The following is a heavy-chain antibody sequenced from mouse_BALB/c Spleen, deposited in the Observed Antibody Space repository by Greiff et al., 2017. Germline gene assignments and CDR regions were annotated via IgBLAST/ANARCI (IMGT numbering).Heavy chain of an antibody. V-gene: IGHV1-82*01. CDR1: GYAFSSSW. CDR2: IYPGDGDT. J-gene: IGHJ3*01. Sequence: QVQLKQSGPELVKPGASVKISCKASGYAFSSSWMNWVKQRPGQGLEWIGRIYPGDGDTNYNGKFKGKATLTADKSSSTAYMQLSSLTSVDSAVYFCARGGGPWFAYWGQGTLVTVSA. CDR3: ARGGGPWFAY. D-gene: IGHD3-3*01.